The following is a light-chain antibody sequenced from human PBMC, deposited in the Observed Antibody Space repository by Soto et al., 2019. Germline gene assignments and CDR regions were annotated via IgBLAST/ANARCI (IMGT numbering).Light chain of an antibody. V-gene: IGKV4-1*01. CDR3: QQYYTTPRT. Sequence: DLVMTQSSDSLAMSLGEGATINWMSTESVLDSSNNKNYLTWYQQKPGQPPKXLIYWASTRESGVPDRFSGSGSGTDFTLTISSRQAEDVAVYYCQQYYTTPRTLSQGTKVDIK. J-gene: IGKJ1*01. CDR1: ESVLDSSNNKNY. CDR2: WAS.